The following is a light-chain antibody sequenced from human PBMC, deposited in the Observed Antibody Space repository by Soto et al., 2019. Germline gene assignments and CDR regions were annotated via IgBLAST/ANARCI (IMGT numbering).Light chain of an antibody. CDR1: QFFSSNY. Sequence: EIVLTQSPGTLSLSPGESATLSCRASQFFSSNYLAWYQQKPGQAPRLLIYGASSRAPGIPDRVSGSESGTDFTLTISRLEPEDFAVYYCQQYGISPPFTFGQGTKLEIK. CDR3: QQYGISPPFT. J-gene: IGKJ2*01. V-gene: IGKV3-20*01. CDR2: GAS.